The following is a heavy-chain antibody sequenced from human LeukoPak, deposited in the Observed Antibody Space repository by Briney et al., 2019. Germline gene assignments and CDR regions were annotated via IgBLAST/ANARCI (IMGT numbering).Heavy chain of an antibody. CDR3: AKDMFDFPYYYYMDV. CDR2: ISWNSGSI. V-gene: IGHV3-9*01. J-gene: IGHJ6*03. Sequence: GGSLRLSCAASGFTFDDYAMHWVRQAPGKGLEWVSGISWNSGSIGYADSVKGRFTISRDNAKNSLYLQVNSLRAEDTALYYCAKDMFDFPYYYYMDVWGKGATVTVSS. CDR1: GFTFDDYA. D-gene: IGHD3/OR15-3a*01.